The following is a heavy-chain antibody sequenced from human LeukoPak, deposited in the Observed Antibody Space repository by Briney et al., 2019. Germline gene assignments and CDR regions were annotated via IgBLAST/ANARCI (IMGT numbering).Heavy chain of an antibody. V-gene: IGHV3-30-3*01. J-gene: IGHJ4*02. D-gene: IGHD1-26*01. CDR1: GFTFSSYA. CDR3: ARRGGNYYWGLDY. CDR2: ISYDGSNK. Sequence: GGSLRLSCAASGFTFSSYAMHWVRQAPGKGLEWVAVISYDGSNKYYADSVKGRFTISRDNSKDTVDLQMNSLRAEDTAVYYCARRGGNYYWGLDYWGQGTLVTVSS.